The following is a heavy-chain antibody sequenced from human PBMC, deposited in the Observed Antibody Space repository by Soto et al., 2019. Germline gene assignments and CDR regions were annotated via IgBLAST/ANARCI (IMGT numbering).Heavy chain of an antibody. V-gene: IGHV4-61*01. CDR3: ARVERWLRSDY. Sequence: QVQLQESGPGLVKPSETLSLTCTVSGGSVSSGSYYWSWIRQPPGKGLEWIGYIYYSGSTNYNPSLKSRVTISVDTSKNHVSLKLSSVTAADTAVYYCARVERWLRSDYWGLGTLVTVSS. CDR1: GGSVSSGSYY. J-gene: IGHJ4*02. D-gene: IGHD5-12*01. CDR2: IYYSGST.